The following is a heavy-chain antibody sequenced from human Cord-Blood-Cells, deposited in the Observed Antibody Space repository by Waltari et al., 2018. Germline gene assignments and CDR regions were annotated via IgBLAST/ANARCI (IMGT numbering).Heavy chain of an antibody. CDR3: AKDHGYSSSWYYYYYGMDV. CDR2: ISGSGGST. D-gene: IGHD6-13*01. V-gene: IGHV3-23*01. CDR1: GFTFSSYA. J-gene: IGHJ6*02. Sequence: EVQLLESGGGLVQPGGSLRLSCAASGFTFSSYAMSWVRQAPGKGLEWVSAISGSGGSTYYADSVKGRFTISRDNSKNMLYLQMNSLRAEDTAVYYCAKDHGYSSSWYYYYYGMDVWGQGTTVTVSS.